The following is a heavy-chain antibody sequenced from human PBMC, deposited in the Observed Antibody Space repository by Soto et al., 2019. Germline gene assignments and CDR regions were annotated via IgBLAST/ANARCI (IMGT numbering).Heavy chain of an antibody. V-gene: IGHV4-59*01. CDR2: IYSSGST. Sequence: SETLSLTCTVSGGSISSYYWSWIRQPPGKGLEWIGYIYSSGSTNYNPSLKSRVTISVDTSKNQFSLKLTSVTTADTAVYYCARGTTTEKVDLWGQGILDTVSS. CDR3: ARGTTTEKVDL. J-gene: IGHJ4*02. D-gene: IGHD1-1*01. CDR1: GGSISSYY.